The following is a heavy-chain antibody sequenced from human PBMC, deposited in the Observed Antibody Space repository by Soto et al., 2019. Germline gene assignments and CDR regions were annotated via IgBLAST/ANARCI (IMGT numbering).Heavy chain of an antibody. D-gene: IGHD3-22*01. Sequence: VESLKISCKRSGYSFTSYWIGWVRQMPGKGLEWMGIIYPGGSDTRYSPSFQGQVTISADKSISTAYLQWSSLKASDTAMYYCARPKDHYYDSSGYYYFDYLGQGTMVTVSS. J-gene: IGHJ4*02. V-gene: IGHV5-51*01. CDR2: IYPGGSDT. CDR1: GYSFTSYW. CDR3: ARPKDHYYDSSGYYYFDY.